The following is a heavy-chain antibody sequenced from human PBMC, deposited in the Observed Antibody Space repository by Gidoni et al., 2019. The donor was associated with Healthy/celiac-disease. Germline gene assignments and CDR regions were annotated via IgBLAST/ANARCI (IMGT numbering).Heavy chain of an antibody. V-gene: IGHV3-66*01. CDR1: GCTVSSNY. CDR3: ARVGTTRWYYFDY. Sequence: EVQLVESGGGLVQPGGSLRLSCAASGCTVSSNYMSWVRQAPGKGLEWVSVIYSGGSTYYADSVKGRFTISRDNSKNTLYLQMNSLRAEDTAVYYCARVGTTRWYYFDYWGQGTLVTVSS. CDR2: IYSGGST. J-gene: IGHJ4*02. D-gene: IGHD2-15*01.